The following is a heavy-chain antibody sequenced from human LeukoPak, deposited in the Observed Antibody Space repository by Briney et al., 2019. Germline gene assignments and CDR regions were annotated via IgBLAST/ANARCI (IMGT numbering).Heavy chain of an antibody. J-gene: IGHJ6*02. Sequence: GGSLRLSCAASGFAFSNAWMIWVRRTPGKGLECVGRIKSKSDGGTTDYAAPVEDRFTISRDDSKNTLYLQMNSLRTEDTGVYYCTRDYYGMDVWGQGATVTVSS. CDR1: GFAFSNAW. CDR2: IKSKSDGGTT. V-gene: IGHV3-15*01. CDR3: TRDYYGMDV.